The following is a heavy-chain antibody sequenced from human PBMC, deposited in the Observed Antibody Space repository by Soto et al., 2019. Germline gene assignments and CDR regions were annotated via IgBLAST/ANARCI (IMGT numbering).Heavy chain of an antibody. CDR2: IPSRGRP. V-gene: IGHV4-30-4*01. CDR1: GASISCGSYY. J-gene: IGHJ5*02. CDR3: VRDQYSGYDFAL. D-gene: IGHD5-12*01. Sequence: KTSETLSLTCSVSGASISCGSYYWSWFLQPPGKGLEWIGYIPSRGRPFYNPSLTSRGTISADSSKNQLSLQLTSVTAADTAVYYCVRDQYSGYDFALWGQGNLVTVSS.